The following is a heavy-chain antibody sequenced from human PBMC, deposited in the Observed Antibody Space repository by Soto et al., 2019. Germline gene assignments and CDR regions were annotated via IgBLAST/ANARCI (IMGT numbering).Heavy chain of an antibody. CDR2: INPNTGGT. V-gene: IGHV1-2*02. CDR3: ARLMDPYSGPHLDI. Sequence: ASVKVSCKASGYTFTGYYIHWVRQAPGQGLEWMGWINPNTGGTNYAQKFQGRDTMTRDTSISTAYMELSTLKSDDAAVYYCARLMDPYSGPHLDIWGQGTMVTVSS. D-gene: IGHD1-26*01. J-gene: IGHJ3*02. CDR1: GYTFTGYY.